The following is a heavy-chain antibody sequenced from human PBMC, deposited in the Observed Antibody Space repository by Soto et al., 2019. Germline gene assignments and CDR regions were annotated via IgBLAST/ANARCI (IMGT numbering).Heavy chain of an antibody. CDR1: GCTFSSYA. D-gene: IGHD6-19*01. Sequence: ASVKVSCKASGCTFSSYAISWVRQAPGQGLEWMGGIIPIFGTANYAQKFQGRVTITADESTSTAYMELSSLRSEDTAVYYCARVNRAVAGLLDYWGQGTLVTVSS. CDR2: IIPIFGTA. CDR3: ARVNRAVAGLLDY. J-gene: IGHJ4*02. V-gene: IGHV1-69*13.